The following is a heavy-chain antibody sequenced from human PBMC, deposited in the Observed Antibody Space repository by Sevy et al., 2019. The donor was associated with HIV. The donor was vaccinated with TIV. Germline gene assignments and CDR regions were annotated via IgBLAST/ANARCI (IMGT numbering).Heavy chain of an antibody. D-gene: IGHD5-12*01. V-gene: IGHV3-30-3*01. J-gene: IGHJ5*02. CDR1: GFTFSSYA. CDR2: ISYDGSNK. Sequence: GGSLRLSCAASGFTFSSYAMHWVRQAPGKGLEWVAVISYDGSNKYYADSVKGRFTISRDNSKNTLYLQMNSLRAEDTAVYYCARDSGPGYSGYDPPEGWFDPSGQGTLVTVSS. CDR3: ARDSGPGYSGYDPPEGWFDP.